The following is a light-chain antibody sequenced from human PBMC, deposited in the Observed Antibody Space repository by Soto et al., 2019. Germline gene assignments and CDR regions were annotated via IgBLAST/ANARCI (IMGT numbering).Light chain of an antibody. J-gene: IGLJ1*01. CDR3: SSYGGPNNSNYV. V-gene: IGLV2-8*01. CDR2: DVN. CDR1: SSDVGAYNY. Sequence: QSALTQPPSASGSPGQSVTISCAGTSSDVGAYNYVSWYQQHPGKAPKLIISDVNKRPSGIPDRFSGSKSGNTASLTVSGLQPEDEADYYCSSYGGPNNSNYVFGTGTKVTVL.